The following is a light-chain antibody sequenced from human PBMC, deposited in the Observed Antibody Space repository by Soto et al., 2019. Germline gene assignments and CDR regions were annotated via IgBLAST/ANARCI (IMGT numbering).Light chain of an antibody. J-gene: IGLJ2*01. Sequence: SALTQPPSASGSPGQSVTISCTGTSSDVGGYNFVSWYQQHPGKVPKLMISEVTKRPSGVPDRFSGSKSGNTASLTISGLQAEDEADYYCSSYAGDNNLVIFGGGTKLTVL. CDR1: SSDVGGYNF. CDR2: EVT. CDR3: SSYAGDNNLVI. V-gene: IGLV2-8*01.